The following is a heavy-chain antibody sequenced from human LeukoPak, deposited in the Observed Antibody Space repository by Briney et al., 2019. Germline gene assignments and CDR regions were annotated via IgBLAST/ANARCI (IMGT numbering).Heavy chain of an antibody. CDR3: ARDLLYSSSSLTFDY. CDR1: GGTFSSYT. V-gene: IGHV1-69*04. Sequence: SVKLSCKASGGTFSSYTISWVRQAPGQGLEWMGRIIPILGIANYAQKFQGRVTITAHKSTSTAYMELSSLRSEDTAVYYCARDLLYSSSSLTFDYGGQGTLVTVSS. D-gene: IGHD6-6*01. J-gene: IGHJ4*02. CDR2: IIPILGIA.